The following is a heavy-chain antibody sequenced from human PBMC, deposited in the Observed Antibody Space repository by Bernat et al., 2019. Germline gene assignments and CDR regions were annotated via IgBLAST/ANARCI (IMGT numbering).Heavy chain of an antibody. CDR2: SRPSGGST. CDR3: ARKRDYSYGMDV. CDR1: GYTFSSYY. J-gene: IGHJ6*02. Sequence: QEQLVQSGAEVKNPGASVRLSCKASGYTFSSYYMHWVRQAPGQGLEWMGISRPSGGSTTYAQRFQGRVTMTRDTSTSTAYMELSGLTSEDTAVYYWARKRDYSYGMDVWGQGTTVTVSS. V-gene: IGHV1-46*01.